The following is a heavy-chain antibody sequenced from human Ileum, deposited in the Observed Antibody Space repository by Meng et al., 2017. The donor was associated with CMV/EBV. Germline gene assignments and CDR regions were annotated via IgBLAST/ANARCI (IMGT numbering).Heavy chain of an antibody. D-gene: IGHD1-26*01. V-gene: IGHV3-43*01. J-gene: IGHJ4*02. CDR2: ISWDGGST. CDR3: ARDIPYSGNYEFEY. CDR1: GFTFDDYT. Sequence: GESLKISCAASGFTFDDYTMHWVRQAPGKGLEWVSLISWDGGSTYYADSVKGRFTISRDNAKNSLYLQMNSLRGEDTAVYYCARDIPYSGNYEFEYWGQGTLVTVSS.